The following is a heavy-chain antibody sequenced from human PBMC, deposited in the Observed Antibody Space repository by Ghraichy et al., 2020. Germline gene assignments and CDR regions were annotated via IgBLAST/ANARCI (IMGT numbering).Heavy chain of an antibody. Sequence: SQTLSLTCAVYGGSFSGYYWSWIRQPPGKGLEWIGEINHSGSTNYNPSLKSRVTISVDTSKNQFSLKLSSVTAADTAVYYCASTLRLYYYYYGMDVWGQGTTVTVSS. CDR3: ASTLRLYYYYYGMDV. CDR2: INHSGST. CDR1: GGSFSGYY. V-gene: IGHV4-34*01. J-gene: IGHJ6*02. D-gene: IGHD5-12*01.